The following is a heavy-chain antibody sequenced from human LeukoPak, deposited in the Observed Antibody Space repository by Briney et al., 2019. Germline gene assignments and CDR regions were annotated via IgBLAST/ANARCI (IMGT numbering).Heavy chain of an antibody. J-gene: IGHJ4*02. CDR1: AFTFSNYW. V-gene: IGHV3-7*01. CDR2: INQDGSEI. D-gene: IGHD6-6*01. Sequence: GGSLRLSCAASAFTFSNYWMSWVRQAPGKGLEWVANINQDGSEIYYADSVKGRFTISRDNAKNSLYLQMNSLRAEDTAVYYCARVYSSSPGDYFDYWGQGTLVTVSS. CDR3: ARVYSSSPGDYFDY.